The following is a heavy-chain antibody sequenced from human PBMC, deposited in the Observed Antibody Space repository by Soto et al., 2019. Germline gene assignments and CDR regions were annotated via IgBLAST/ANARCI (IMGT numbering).Heavy chain of an antibody. CDR1: GGTFSTFG. J-gene: IGHJ4*02. D-gene: IGHD4-17*01. CDR2: IIPFFGTA. V-gene: IGHV1-69*01. CDR3: ARSSPMDAGDKDYYDY. Sequence: QVQLVQSGTEVKQPGSSVKVSCTASGGTFSTFGISWVRQAPGQGLEWMGGIIPFFGTARYSQKFEDRITITANESTNIVFMDLRSLTSEDTAIYYCARSSPMDAGDKDYYDYWGQGALVTVSS.